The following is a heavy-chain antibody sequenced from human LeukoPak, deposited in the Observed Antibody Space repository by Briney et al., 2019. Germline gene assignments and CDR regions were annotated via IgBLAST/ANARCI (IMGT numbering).Heavy chain of an antibody. D-gene: IGHD3-10*01. J-gene: IGHJ4*02. CDR2: MLYGGTNK. CDR1: GFTFSTYG. Sequence: SGGSLRLSCVASGFTFSTYGIQWVRQAPGKGLEWVAVMLYGGTNKYYADSVKGRFTISRDNSKNTLYLQMNSLRAEDTAVYYCAKDGLWFGESGLDYWGQGTLVTVSS. V-gene: IGHV3-33*06. CDR3: AKDGLWFGESGLDY.